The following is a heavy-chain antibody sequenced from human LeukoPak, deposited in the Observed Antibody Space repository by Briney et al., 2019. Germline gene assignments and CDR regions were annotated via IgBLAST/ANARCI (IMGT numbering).Heavy chain of an antibody. J-gene: IGHJ3*02. Sequence: SVKVSCKASGGTFGTYGLSWVRQAPGQGLEWMGGTIPLFGTANYAPDFQGRVTMTADKILNVAYLELTSLRSEDTAVYYCARGEDSSSRWGKDVFDIWGLGTMVIVSS. D-gene: IGHD6-13*01. CDR1: GGTFGTYG. V-gene: IGHV1-69*06. CDR2: TIPLFGTA. CDR3: ARGEDSSSRWGKDVFDI.